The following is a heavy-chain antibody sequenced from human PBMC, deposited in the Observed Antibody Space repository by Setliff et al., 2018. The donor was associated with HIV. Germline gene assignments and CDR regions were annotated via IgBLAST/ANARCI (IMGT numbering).Heavy chain of an antibody. Sequence: PSETLSLTCTVSGGSISSGGYCWSWIRQHPGKGLEWIGYIYYSGSTYYNPSLRSRVTISVDTSKNQFSLKLSSVTAADTAVYYCASGQLVRGVGAFDIWGQGTMVTVS. CDR3: ASGQLVRGVGAFDI. D-gene: IGHD6-6*01. V-gene: IGHV4-31*03. J-gene: IGHJ3*02. CDR1: GGSISSGGYC. CDR2: IYYSGST.